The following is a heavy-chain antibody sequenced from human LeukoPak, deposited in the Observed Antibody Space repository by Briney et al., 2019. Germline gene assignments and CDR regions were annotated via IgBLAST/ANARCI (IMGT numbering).Heavy chain of an antibody. CDR1: GFTFSSYV. CDR3: ARDWLRGYSPKSHYYYYGMDV. Sequence: GGSLRLSCAASGFTFSSYVMHWVRQAPGKGLEWVAVIWYDGSNKYYADSVKGRFTISRDNSKNTLYLQMNSLRAEDTAVYYCARDWLRGYSPKSHYYYYGMDVWGQGTTVTVSS. CDR2: IWYDGSNK. J-gene: IGHJ6*02. V-gene: IGHV3-33*01. D-gene: IGHD5-18*01.